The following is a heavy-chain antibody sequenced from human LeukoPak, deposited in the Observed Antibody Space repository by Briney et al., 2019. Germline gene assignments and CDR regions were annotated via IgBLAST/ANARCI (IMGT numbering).Heavy chain of an antibody. Sequence: ASVKVSCKASGYTFTGYYMHWVRQAPGQGLEWMGWINPNSGGTNYAQKFQGRVTMTRDTSISTAYMELSGLRSDDTAVYYCARTSPLIQLWLRGWFDPWGQGTLVTVSS. J-gene: IGHJ5*02. V-gene: IGHV1-2*02. CDR1: GYTFTGYY. CDR3: ARTSPLIQLWLRGWFDP. D-gene: IGHD5-18*01. CDR2: INPNSGGT.